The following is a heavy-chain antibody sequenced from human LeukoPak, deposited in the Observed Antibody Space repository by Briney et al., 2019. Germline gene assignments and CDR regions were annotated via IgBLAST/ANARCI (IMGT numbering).Heavy chain of an antibody. CDR1: GDSISSSGYY. Sequence: SETLSLTCSVSGDSISSSGYYWSWLRQPPGRGLEWIGYIYHSGFTDYNPSLRSRLTISVDTSRNQFSLKLTSATAADTAIYYCARDQRCSRYDGGCDQWYFDLWGRGTLVTVSS. CDR3: ARDQRCSRYDGGCDQWYFDL. V-gene: IGHV4-61*08. CDR2: IYHSGFT. J-gene: IGHJ2*01. D-gene: IGHD5-12*01.